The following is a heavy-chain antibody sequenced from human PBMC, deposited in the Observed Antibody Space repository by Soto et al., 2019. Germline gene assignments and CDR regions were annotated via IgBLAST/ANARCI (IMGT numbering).Heavy chain of an antibody. Sequence: SETLSLTCTVSGGSVSSGSYYWSWIRQPPGKGLEWIGYIYYSGSTNYNPSIKSRVTISVDTSKNQFSLKLSSVTAADTAVYYCARAAYDFWSGYLDYWGQGTLVTVSS. CDR1: GGSVSSGSYY. J-gene: IGHJ4*02. CDR2: IYYSGST. V-gene: IGHV4-61*01. D-gene: IGHD3-3*01. CDR3: ARAAYDFWSGYLDY.